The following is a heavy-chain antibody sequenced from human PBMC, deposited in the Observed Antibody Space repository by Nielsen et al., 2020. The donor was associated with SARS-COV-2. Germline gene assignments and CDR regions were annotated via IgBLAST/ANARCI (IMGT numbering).Heavy chain of an antibody. CDR3: AREGRDLPLDY. Sequence: GGSLRLSCAASGFTFSDYYMSWIRQAPGKGLEWISYIRSGSTYTNYADSVKGRFTISRDDAKNSLYLQMNSLRAEDTAVYYRAREGRDLPLDYWGQGVLVTVSS. V-gene: IGHV3-11*05. D-gene: IGHD5-24*01. J-gene: IGHJ4*02. CDR1: GFTFSDYY. CDR2: IRSGSTYT.